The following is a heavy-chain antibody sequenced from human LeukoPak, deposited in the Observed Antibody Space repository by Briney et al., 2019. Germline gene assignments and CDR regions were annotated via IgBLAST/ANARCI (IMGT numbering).Heavy chain of an antibody. Sequence: SETLSLTCDVYGGSFSSYYWSWIRQPPGKGLEWIGYIYYSGSTNYNPSLRSRVTMSVDTSKNQFSLKLSSVTAADTAVYYCARVVIDWFDPWGQGTLVTVSS. CDR3: ARVVIDWFDP. J-gene: IGHJ5*02. CDR1: GGSFSSYY. CDR2: IYYSGST. D-gene: IGHD2/OR15-2a*01. V-gene: IGHV4-59*12.